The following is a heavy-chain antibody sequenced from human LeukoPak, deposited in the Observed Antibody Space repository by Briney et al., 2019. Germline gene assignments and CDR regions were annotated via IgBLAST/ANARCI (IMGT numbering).Heavy chain of an antibody. D-gene: IGHD7-27*01. J-gene: IGHJ4*02. CDR2: IYYSGST. CDR1: GGSISSSSYY. CDR3: AILPTGESIDY. V-gene: IGHV4-39*01. Sequence: SETLSLTCTVSGGSISSSSYYWGWIRQPPGKGLEWIGSIYYSGSTYYNPSLKSRVTISVDTSKNQFSLKLSSVTAADTAVYYCAILPTGESIDYWGQGTLVTVSS.